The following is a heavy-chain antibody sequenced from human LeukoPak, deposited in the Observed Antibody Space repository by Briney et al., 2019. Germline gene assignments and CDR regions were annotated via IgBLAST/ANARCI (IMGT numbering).Heavy chain of an antibody. CDR3: ATEPRWELYSFDI. CDR1: GFTFPTYA. CDR2: IRVSDGAR. V-gene: IGHV3-23*01. D-gene: IGHD1-7*01. Sequence: GGSLRLSCVASGFTFPTYAMMWVRQAPGKGLEWVSSIRVSDGARFYADSVKGRFTTSRDNPKNTLFLQMNSLRAEDTAAYYCATEPRWELYSFDIWGQGTMVTVSS. J-gene: IGHJ3*02.